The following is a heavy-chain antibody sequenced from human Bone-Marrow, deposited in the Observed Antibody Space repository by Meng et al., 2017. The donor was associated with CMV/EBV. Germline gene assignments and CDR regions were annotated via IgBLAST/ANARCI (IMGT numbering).Heavy chain of an antibody. J-gene: IGHJ6*02. CDR1: GYTFTSYG. Sequence: ASVKVSCKASGYTFTSYGISWVRQAPGQGLEWMGWISAYNGNTNYAQKLQGRVTMTTDTSTSTAYMELRSLRSDDTAVYYRARDETFSIPAARYFLSYYYYGMDVWGQGTTVTVSS. V-gene: IGHV1-18*01. CDR3: ARDETFSIPAARYFLSYYYYGMDV. CDR2: ISAYNGNT. D-gene: IGHD2-2*01.